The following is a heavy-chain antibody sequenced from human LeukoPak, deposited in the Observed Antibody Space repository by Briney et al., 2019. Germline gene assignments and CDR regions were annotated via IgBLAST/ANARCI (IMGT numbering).Heavy chain of an antibody. V-gene: IGHV4-39*01. CDR1: GGSISSSSYD. Sequence: PSETLSLTCTVSGGSISSSSYDWGWIRQPPGKGLEWIGSIYYSGSTYYNPSLKSRVTISVDTSKNQFSLKLSSVTAADTAAYYCARLGSIAAADYYYYYYMDVWGKGTTVTVSS. J-gene: IGHJ6*03. D-gene: IGHD6-13*01. CDR3: ARLGSIAAADYYYYYYMDV. CDR2: IYYSGST.